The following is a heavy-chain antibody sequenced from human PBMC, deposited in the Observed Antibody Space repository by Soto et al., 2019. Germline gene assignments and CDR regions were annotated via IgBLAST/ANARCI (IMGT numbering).Heavy chain of an antibody. Sequence: SSVKVSCKASGGTFSNYAITWVRQAPGQVLECMGGIIPMFGTANYXXKFQGRVXXTADESTSTAXVELSXLTSEDSAVYYCASRGYIAYDSKYWRQGTLVTXSS. CDR3: ASRGYIAYDSKY. D-gene: IGHD5-12*01. V-gene: IGHV1-69*13. CDR2: IIPMFGTA. J-gene: IGHJ4*02. CDR1: GGTFSNYA.